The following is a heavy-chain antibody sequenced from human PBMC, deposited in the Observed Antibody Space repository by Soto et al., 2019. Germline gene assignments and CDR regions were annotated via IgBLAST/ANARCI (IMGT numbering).Heavy chain of an antibody. D-gene: IGHD2-21*01. CDR3: ARYFCGSINWFDP. Sequence: SETLSLTCAVYGGSFSGYYWSWIRQPPGKGLEWIGEIYHSGSTNYNPSLKSRVTISVDKSKNQFSLKLSSVTAADTAIYFCARYFCGSINWFDPWGQGTLVTVSS. J-gene: IGHJ5*02. V-gene: IGHV4-34*01. CDR2: IYHSGST. CDR1: GGSFSGYY.